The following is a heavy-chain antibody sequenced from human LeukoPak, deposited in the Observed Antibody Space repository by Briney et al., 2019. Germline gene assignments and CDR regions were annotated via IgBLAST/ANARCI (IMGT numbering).Heavy chain of an antibody. J-gene: IGHJ4*02. CDR2: IFPGDSDS. V-gene: IGHV5-51*01. CDR1: GSSFTNYW. CDR3: ARSISYYYDSSGSPGYFDY. Sequence: GESLKISCKGSGSSFTNYWIAWVRQMPGKGLEWMGIIFPGDSDSRYGPSFQRQVTISADKSISTAYLQWSSLKASDTAMYYCARSISYYYDSSGSPGYFDYWGQGTLVTVSS. D-gene: IGHD3-22*01.